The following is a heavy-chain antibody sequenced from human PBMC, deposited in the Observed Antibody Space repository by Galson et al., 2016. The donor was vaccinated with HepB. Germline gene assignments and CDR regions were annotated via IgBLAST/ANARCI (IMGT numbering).Heavy chain of an antibody. Sequence: SLRLSCAASGFTFTRYSMHWVRQAPGKGLEHVAAISSSGGSPYYADSVKGRFTVSRDNSKNTLYLQRSSLRAEDTALYYCVKGYYGSGTYYGGGDWGQGTLVTVSS. J-gene: IGHJ4*02. CDR2: ISSSGGSP. V-gene: IGHV3-64D*06. CDR1: GFTFTRYS. D-gene: IGHD3-10*01. CDR3: VKGYYGSGTYYGGGD.